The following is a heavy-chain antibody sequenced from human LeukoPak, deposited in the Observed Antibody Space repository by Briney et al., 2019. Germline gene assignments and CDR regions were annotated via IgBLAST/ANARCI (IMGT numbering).Heavy chain of an antibody. CDR2: IDHSGIT. CDR1: GQTFSSYY. J-gene: IGHJ5*02. CDR3: ATDNWFDP. V-gene: IGHV4-34*01. Sequence: SETLSLTCGVYGQTFSSYYWSWIRQPPGKGLEWIGEIDHSGITRYTPSLKSRVTISVDTSKNQFSLKLTPVTAADTAVYYCATDNWFDPWSQGTLVTVSS.